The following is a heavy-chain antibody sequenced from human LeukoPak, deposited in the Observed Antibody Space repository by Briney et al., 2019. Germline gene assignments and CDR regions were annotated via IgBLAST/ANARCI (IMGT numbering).Heavy chain of an antibody. CDR1: GFSLSIYW. D-gene: IGHD3-10*01. CDR2: IKQDGSDK. V-gene: IGHV3-7*01. CDR3: AGYGVTHGLDV. Sequence: GGSLRLSCAASGFSLSIYWMSWVRQAPGKGLEWVANIKQDGSDKYYVDSVRGRFTISKDNAKNSVYLQMNSLRPEDTAFYYCAGYGVTHGLDVWGQGTTVTVSS. J-gene: IGHJ6*02.